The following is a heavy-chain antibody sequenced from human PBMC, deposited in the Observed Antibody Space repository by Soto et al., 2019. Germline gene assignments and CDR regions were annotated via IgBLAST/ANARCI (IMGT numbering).Heavy chain of an antibody. J-gene: IGHJ3*02. CDR1: GGTFTNYG. Sequence: QVQLVQSGAEVKKSGSSVKVSCKASGGTFTNYGVSWVRQAPGQGLEWMGGFTPIFERRHHAERFQGRVTIIADESTNTAYMELRSLSSEDTAMYYCARGKWDLLLNRAEAFDIWGQGTMVTVSS. V-gene: IGHV1-69*01. CDR3: ARGKWDLLLNRAEAFDI. D-gene: IGHD1-26*01. CDR2: FTPIFERR.